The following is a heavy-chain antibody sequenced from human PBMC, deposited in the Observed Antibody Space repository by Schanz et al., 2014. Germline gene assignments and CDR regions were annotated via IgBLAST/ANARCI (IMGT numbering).Heavy chain of an antibody. CDR1: GFTVSSNH. J-gene: IGHJ4*02. CDR2: IYSGIGA. CDR3: AKQIHYDILTVTRN. D-gene: IGHD3-9*01. Sequence: EGQLAESGGGLVQPGGSLRLSCAVSGFTVSSNHMSWVRQAPGKGLEWVSVIYSGIGAYYADSVKDRFTVSRDNSKNTLYLQMNGLRAEDTAVYYCAKQIHYDILTVTRNWGQGTLVTVSS. V-gene: IGHV3-66*01.